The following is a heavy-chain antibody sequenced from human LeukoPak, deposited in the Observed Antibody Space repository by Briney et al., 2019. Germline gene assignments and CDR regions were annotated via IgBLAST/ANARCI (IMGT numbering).Heavy chain of an antibody. Sequence: GGSLRLSCEASGFTFSNYWMSWVRQAPGKGLEWVAVISYDGSNKYYSDSVKGRFTISRDNSKNTLYLQMNSLRAEDTAVYYCARDTVSGSYYPSFDYWGQGTLVTVSS. CDR2: ISYDGSNK. V-gene: IGHV3-30*03. CDR3: ARDTVSGSYYPSFDY. D-gene: IGHD1-26*01. CDR1: GFTFSNYW. J-gene: IGHJ4*02.